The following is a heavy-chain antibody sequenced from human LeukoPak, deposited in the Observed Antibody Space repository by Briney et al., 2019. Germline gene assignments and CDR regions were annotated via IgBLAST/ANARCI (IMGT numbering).Heavy chain of an antibody. CDR3: ARDKTTDYYGSGSLDY. CDR1: GYTFTSYG. V-gene: IGHV1-69*13. CDR2: IIPIFGTA. Sequence: GASVKVSCKASGYTFTSYGISWVRQAPGQGLEWMGGIIPIFGTANYAQKFQGRVTITADESTSTAYMELSSLRSEDTAVYYCARDKTTDYYGSGSLDYWGQGTLVTVSS. D-gene: IGHD3-10*01. J-gene: IGHJ4*02.